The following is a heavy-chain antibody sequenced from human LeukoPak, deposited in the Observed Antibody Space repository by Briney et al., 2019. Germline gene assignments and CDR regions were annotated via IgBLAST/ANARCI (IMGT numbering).Heavy chain of an antibody. D-gene: IGHD3-3*01. CDR3: AKDSLFQYYDFWSGYFVY. CDR1: GFTFDDYA. CDR2: ISWNSGSI. V-gene: IGHV3-9*01. Sequence: GGSLRLSCAASGFTFDDYAMHWVRQAPGKGLEWVSGISWNSGSIGYADSVKGRSTISRDNAKNSLYLQMNSLRAEDTALYYCAKDSLFQYYDFWSGYFVYWGQGTLVTVSS. J-gene: IGHJ4*02.